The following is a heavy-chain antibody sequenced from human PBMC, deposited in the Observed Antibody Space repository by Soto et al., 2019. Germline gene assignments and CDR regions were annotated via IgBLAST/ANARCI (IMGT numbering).Heavy chain of an antibody. D-gene: IGHD1-26*01. J-gene: IGHJ4*02. CDR2: MNPNSGNT. CDR3: AIVGARPPDY. V-gene: IGHV1-8*01. CDR1: GYTFTKYD. Sequence: QVQLVQSGAEVKKPGASVKVSCKASGYTFTKYDINWVRQATGQGLEWMGWMNPNSGNTGYAQKFQGRVTMTRNTAINTAYMELSSLSSGDTAVYYCAIVGARPPDYWGQGTLVTVSS.